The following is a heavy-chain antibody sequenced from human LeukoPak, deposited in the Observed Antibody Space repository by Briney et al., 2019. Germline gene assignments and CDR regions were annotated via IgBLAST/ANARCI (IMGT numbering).Heavy chain of an antibody. CDR3: ARGGGTNYYDSSGFPH. CDR1: GFTFSTYS. CDR2: ISSSSSYI. D-gene: IGHD3-22*01. V-gene: IGHV3-21*01. Sequence: PVGSLRLSCAASGFTFSTYSMNWVRQTPGKGLEWVSSISSSSSYIYYADSVKGRFTISRDNAKNSLYLQMNSLRAEDTAVYYCARGGGTNYYDSSGFPHWGQGTLVTVSS. J-gene: IGHJ4*02.